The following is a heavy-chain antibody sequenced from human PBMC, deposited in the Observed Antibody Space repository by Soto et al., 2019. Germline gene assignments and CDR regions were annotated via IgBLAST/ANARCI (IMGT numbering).Heavy chain of an antibody. Sequence: SETLSLTCAVYGGSFSGYYCSWIRQPPGRGLEWIGELNDSGSTNYNASLKSRVSISVDTSKNQFSLKLSSVTAADTAVYYCARGRGGVQHWGQGTLVTVSS. CDR3: ARGRGGVQH. CDR1: GGSFSGYY. J-gene: IGHJ1*01. V-gene: IGHV4-34*01. D-gene: IGHD3-10*01. CDR2: LNDSGST.